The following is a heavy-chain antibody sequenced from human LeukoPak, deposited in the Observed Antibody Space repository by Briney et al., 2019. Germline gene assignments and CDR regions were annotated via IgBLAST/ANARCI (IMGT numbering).Heavy chain of an antibody. D-gene: IGHD3-10*01. CDR3: ARVKEIFGSGSYLGDY. J-gene: IGHJ4*02. V-gene: IGHV1-8*01. CDR2: MNPNSGNT. CDR1: GYTFTSYD. Sequence: GASVKVSCKASGYTFTSYDNNWVRQATGQGLEWMGWMNPNSGNTGYAQKFQGRVTMTRNTSISTAYMELSSLSSDDTAVYYCARVKEIFGSGSYLGDYWGQGTLVTVSS.